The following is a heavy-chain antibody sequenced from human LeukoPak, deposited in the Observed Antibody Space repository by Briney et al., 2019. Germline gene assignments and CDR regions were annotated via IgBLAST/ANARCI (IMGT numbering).Heavy chain of an antibody. CDR1: GFTFSSYS. CDR2: ISSSSSYI. V-gene: IGHV3-21*01. D-gene: IGHD2-15*01. Sequence: GGSLRLSCAASGFTFSSYSMNWVRQAPAKGPEWVSSISSSSSYIYYADSVKGRFTISRDNAKNSLYLQMNSLRAEDTAVYYCARTLTAFVVVVVAADYWGQGTLVTVSS. J-gene: IGHJ4*02. CDR3: ARTLTAFVVVVVAADY.